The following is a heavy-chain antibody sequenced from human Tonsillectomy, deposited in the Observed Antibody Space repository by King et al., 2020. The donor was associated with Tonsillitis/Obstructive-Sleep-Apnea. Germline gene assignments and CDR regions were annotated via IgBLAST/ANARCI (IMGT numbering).Heavy chain of an antibody. CDR2: IGTAGDT. J-gene: IGHJ4*02. CDR3: ARGRDSSGLWTLDY. V-gene: IGHV3-13*01. Sequence: QLVQSGGGLVQPGGSLRLSCAASGFTFSSYDMHWVRQATGKGLEWVSAIGTAGDTYYPGSVKGRFTISRENAKNSLYLQMNSLRAGDTAVYYCARGRDSSGLWTLDYWGQGTLVTVSS. D-gene: IGHD3-22*01. CDR1: GFTFSSYD.